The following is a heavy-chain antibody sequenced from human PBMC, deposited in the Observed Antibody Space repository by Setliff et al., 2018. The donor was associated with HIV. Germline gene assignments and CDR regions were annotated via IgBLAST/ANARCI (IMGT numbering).Heavy chain of an antibody. Sequence: ASVKVSCKASGYTFTSYGISWVRQAPGQGLEWMGWISVYNGNTNYAQNLQGRVTMTTDTSTSTAYMELRSLRSDDTAVYYCARSRNSILTGYYPTADFDYWGQGTLVTVSS. J-gene: IGHJ4*02. CDR3: ARSRNSILTGYYPTADFDY. V-gene: IGHV1-18*01. CDR2: ISVYNGNT. CDR1: GYTFTSYG. D-gene: IGHD3-9*01.